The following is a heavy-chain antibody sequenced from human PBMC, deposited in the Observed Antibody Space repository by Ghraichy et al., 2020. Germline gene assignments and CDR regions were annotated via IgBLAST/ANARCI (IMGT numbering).Heavy chain of an antibody. V-gene: IGHV3-74*01. D-gene: IGHD1-26*01. CDR3: ARETVVGGVDY. CDR2: INSDGSST. J-gene: IGHJ4*02. CDR1: GFTFSSYW. Sequence: GGSLRLSCAASGFTFSSYWMHWVRQAPGKGLVWVSRINSDGSSTSYADSVKGRFTISRDNAKNTLYLQMNSLRAEDTAVYYCARETVVGGVDYWGQGTLVTVSS.